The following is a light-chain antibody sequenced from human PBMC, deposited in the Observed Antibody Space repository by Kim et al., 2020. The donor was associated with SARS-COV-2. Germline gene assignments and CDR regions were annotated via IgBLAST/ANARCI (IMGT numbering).Light chain of an antibody. J-gene: IGLJ3*02. CDR3: QVWDSSTAV. V-gene: IGLV3-9*01. Sequence: SYELTQPPSVSVALGQTARITCGGNNIGSKNVHWYQQKPGQAPVLVIYRDSNRPSGIPERFSGSNSGNTATLTISRAQAGDEADYYCQVWDSSTAVFGGGTQLTVL. CDR2: RDS. CDR1: NIGSKN.